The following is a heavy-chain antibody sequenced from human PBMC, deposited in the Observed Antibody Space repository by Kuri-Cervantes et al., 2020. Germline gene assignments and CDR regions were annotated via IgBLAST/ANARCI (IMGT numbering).Heavy chain of an antibody. CDR2: ISTGSGFI. V-gene: IGHV3-21*01. CDR1: GFTVSSNY. D-gene: IGHD6-19*01. J-gene: IGHJ6*02. Sequence: GESLKISCAASGFTVSSNYMSWVRQAPGKGLEWVSIISTGSGFIKYADSVKGRFTISRDNAKNSLFLQMNSLRAEDTAVYYCAKANRIRQWLEVEYYYYYYGMDVWGQGTTVTVSS. CDR3: AKANRIRQWLEVEYYYYYYGMDV.